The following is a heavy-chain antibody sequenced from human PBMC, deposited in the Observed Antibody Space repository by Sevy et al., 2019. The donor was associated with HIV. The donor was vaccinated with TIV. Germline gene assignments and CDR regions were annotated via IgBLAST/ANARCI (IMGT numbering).Heavy chain of an antibody. V-gene: IGHV3-7*01. CDR3: ARESAPRGPYFDWSRGYYYMDV. CDR1: GFTFSGYY. J-gene: IGHJ6*03. D-gene: IGHD3-9*01. CDR2: LKHDGGEI. Sequence: GGSLRLACAASGFTFSGYYMTWVRRTPGKGLEWVANLKHDGGEIYYVDSVKGRFTISRDNAKNSLYLQMNSLRAEDTAVYYCARESAPRGPYFDWSRGYYYMDVWVKGTTVTVSS.